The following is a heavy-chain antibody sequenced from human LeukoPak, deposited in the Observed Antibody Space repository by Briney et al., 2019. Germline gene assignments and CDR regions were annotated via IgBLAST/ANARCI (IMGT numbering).Heavy chain of an antibody. Sequence: SETLSLTCAVYGGSFSGYYWSWIRQPPGKGLQWIGEINHSGSTNYNPSLKSRVTISVDTSKNQFSLKLSSVTAADTAVYYCARELVDYDFWSGYYPKYYFDYWGQGTLVTVSS. J-gene: IGHJ4*02. CDR2: INHSGST. CDR3: ARELVDYDFWSGYYPKYYFDY. D-gene: IGHD3-3*01. CDR1: GGSFSGYY. V-gene: IGHV4-34*01.